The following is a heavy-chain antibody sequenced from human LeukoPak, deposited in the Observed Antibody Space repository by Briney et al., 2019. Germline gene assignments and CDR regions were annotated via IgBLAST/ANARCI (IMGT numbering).Heavy chain of an antibody. CDR3: AKRGVVIRVILVGFHKEAYYFDS. CDR2: ISNDGSNK. D-gene: IGHD3-22*01. J-gene: IGHJ4*02. Sequence: GGSLRLSCAASGFTFSDHAMHWVRQAPGKGLEWVAVISNDGSNKYYADSVKGRFTISRDNPKNTLYLQMNSLRAEDTAVYFCAKRGVVIRVILVGFHKEAYYFDSWGQGALVTVSS. V-gene: IGHV3-30*18. CDR1: GFTFSDHA.